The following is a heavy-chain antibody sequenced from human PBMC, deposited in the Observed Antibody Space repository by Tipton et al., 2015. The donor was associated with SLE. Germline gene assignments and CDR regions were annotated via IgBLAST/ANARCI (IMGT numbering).Heavy chain of an antibody. Sequence: QSGPEVKKPGASVKVSCKASGYSFTSYGITWVRQAPGQGLEWMGWISAYNGDTNYAQIFQGRVTMTTDTSTSTAYMELRSLRFDDTAVYYCARVLTGDSSGYYYAFDIWGQGTMVTVSS. CDR2: ISAYNGDT. D-gene: IGHD3-22*01. J-gene: IGHJ3*02. CDR1: GYSFTSYG. CDR3: ARVLTGDSSGYYYAFDI. V-gene: IGHV1-18*01.